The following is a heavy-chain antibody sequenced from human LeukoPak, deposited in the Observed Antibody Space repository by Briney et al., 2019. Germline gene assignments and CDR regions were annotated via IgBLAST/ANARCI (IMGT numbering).Heavy chain of an antibody. CDR2: ISGSGSTI. Sequence: TGGSLRLSCTASGFTFSTYEMNWVRQAPGKGLEWVSYISGSGSTIYYADSVKGRFTISRDNAKNSLYLQMSSLRAEDTALYYCAREGGWATTANDYWGQGTLVTV. D-gene: IGHD1-1*01. V-gene: IGHV3-48*03. J-gene: IGHJ4*02. CDR1: GFTFSTYE. CDR3: AREGGWATTANDY.